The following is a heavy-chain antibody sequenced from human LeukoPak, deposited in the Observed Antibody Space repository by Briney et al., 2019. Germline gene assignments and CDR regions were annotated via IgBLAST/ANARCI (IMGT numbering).Heavy chain of an antibody. CDR1: GYSFTSYW. CDR3: AGRYGSGTVGGAFDF. CDR2: IYPGDSDT. D-gene: IGHD3-10*01. V-gene: IGHV5-51*01. Sequence: GESLKISCKGSGYSFTSYWIGWVRQMPGKGLEWMGIIYPGDSDTRYSPSFQGQVTISADKSISTAYLQWSSLKASDTLMYYCAGRYGSGTVGGAFDFWGQGTMVTVSS. J-gene: IGHJ3*01.